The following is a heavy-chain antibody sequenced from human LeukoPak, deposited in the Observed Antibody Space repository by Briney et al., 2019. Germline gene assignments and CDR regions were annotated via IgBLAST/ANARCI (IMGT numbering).Heavy chain of an antibody. CDR3: ARGDTSNLEDDSYGGLVGYFDY. J-gene: IGHJ4*02. V-gene: IGHV4-59*01. CDR2: IYYSGST. CDR1: GGSISSYY. Sequence: PSETLSLTCTVSGGSISSYYWSWIRQPPGKGLEWIGYIYYSGSTNYNPSLKSRVTISVDTSKNQFSLKLSSVTAADTAVYYCARGDTSNLEDDSYGGLVGYFDYWGQGALVTVSS. D-gene: IGHD5-18*01.